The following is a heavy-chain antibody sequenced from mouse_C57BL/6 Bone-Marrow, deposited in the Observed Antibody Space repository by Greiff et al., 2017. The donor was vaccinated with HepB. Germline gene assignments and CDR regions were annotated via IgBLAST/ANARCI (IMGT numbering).Heavy chain of an antibody. CDR3: ALRRLDY. CDR2: IYPGSGST. D-gene: IGHD1-2*01. Sequence: QVQLQQPGAELVKPGASVKLSCKASGYTFTSYWITWVKQRPGQGLEWIGDIYPGSGSTNYNEKFKGKATLTVDTSSSTAYMQLSSLTSADSAVYYYALRRLDYWGQGTTLTVAS. J-gene: IGHJ2*01. V-gene: IGHV1-55*01. CDR1: GYTFTSYW.